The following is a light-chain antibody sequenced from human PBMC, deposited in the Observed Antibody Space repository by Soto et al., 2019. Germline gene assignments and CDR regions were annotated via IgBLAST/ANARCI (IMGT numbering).Light chain of an antibody. CDR1: SSNIGAGYD. CDR2: GNS. J-gene: IGLJ2*01. CDR3: QYYDIRLSGVG. Sequence: QSVLTQPPSVSGAPGQRVTISCTGSSSNIGAGYDVHWYQQLPGTAPKLLINGNSNRPSGVPDRFSGSKSGTSASLAITGLQAEDEADYYCQYYDIRLSGVGFGGGTKRTVL. V-gene: IGLV1-40*01.